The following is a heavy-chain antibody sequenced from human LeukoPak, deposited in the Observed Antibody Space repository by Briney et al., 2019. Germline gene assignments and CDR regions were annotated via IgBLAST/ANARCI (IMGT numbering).Heavy chain of an antibody. Sequence: SETLSLTCTVSGGSISGYYWSWIRQPPGKGLEWIGEINHSGSTNYNPSLKSRVTISVDTSKNQFSLKLSSVTAADTAVYYCARGVDTAMVDFDYWGQGTLVTVSS. D-gene: IGHD5-18*01. CDR3: ARGVDTAMVDFDY. CDR2: INHSGST. J-gene: IGHJ4*02. V-gene: IGHV4-34*01. CDR1: GGSISGYY.